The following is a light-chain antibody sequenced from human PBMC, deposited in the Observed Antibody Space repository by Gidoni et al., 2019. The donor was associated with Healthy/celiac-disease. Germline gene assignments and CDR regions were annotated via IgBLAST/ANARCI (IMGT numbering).Light chain of an antibody. CDR2: KAS. CDR3: QQYNSYSRT. J-gene: IGKJ1*01. Sequence: DIQMTQSPSTLSASVGDRVTITGRASQSISSWLAWYKQKPGKAPKLLIYKASSLESGVPSRFSGSGSVTEFTLTISSLQPDDFATYYCQQYNSYSRTFGQGTKVEIK. V-gene: IGKV1-5*03. CDR1: QSISSW.